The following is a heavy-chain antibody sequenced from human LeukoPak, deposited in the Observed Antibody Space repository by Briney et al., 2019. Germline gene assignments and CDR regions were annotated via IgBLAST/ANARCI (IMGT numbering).Heavy chain of an antibody. D-gene: IGHD3-16*01. Sequence: ASVKVSCKASGYTFTGYYIHWVRQAPGQGLEWMGWINPNSGDRNYAQKFQGRVTMTRDTSINTAYMELSSLGSDDTAVYYCAKLGGGINWFDPWGQGTLVIVSS. V-gene: IGHV1-2*02. J-gene: IGHJ5*02. CDR2: INPNSGDR. CDR3: AKLGGGINWFDP. CDR1: GYTFTGYY.